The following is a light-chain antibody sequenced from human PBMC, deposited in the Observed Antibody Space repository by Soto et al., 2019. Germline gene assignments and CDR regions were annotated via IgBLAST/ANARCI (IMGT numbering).Light chain of an antibody. Sequence: DIQMTQSPSTLSGSVGDRVTITCRASQTISSWLAWYQQKPGKAPKLLIYKASTLKSGVPSRFRGSGSSRQLTLTISSLQPDDFATYYCQQYNSYSEAVGQGAKVDIK. V-gene: IGKV1-5*03. CDR3: QQYNSYSEA. J-gene: IGKJ1*01. CDR2: KAS. CDR1: QTISSW.